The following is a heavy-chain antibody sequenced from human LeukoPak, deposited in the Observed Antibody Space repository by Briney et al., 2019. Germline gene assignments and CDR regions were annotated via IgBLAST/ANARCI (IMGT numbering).Heavy chain of an antibody. V-gene: IGHV4-59*08. CDR3: ARIHDYGDYAFDR. Sequence: SETLSLTCTVSGGSISPYYWSWIRPPPGKGLEYIGYISYTGSTNSNPSLKSRLTISVDTSKNQFSLKLRSVTAADTALYYCARIHDYGDYAFDRWGQGTLVTVSS. D-gene: IGHD4-17*01. J-gene: IGHJ4*02. CDR2: ISYTGST. CDR1: GGSISPYY.